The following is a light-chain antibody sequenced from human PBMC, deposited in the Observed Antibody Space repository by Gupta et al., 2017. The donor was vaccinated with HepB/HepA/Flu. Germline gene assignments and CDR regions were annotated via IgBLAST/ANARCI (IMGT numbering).Light chain of an antibody. CDR2: EVI. V-gene: IGLV2-18*02. CDR1: SSDIGSYKR. CDR3: SSYTSSSTLV. J-gene: IGLJ3*02. Sequence: QPALTQPPSVSGSPGQSVTISCTGTSSDIGSYKRVTWYQQPPGTAPIVLIYEVINRPSGVPDRFSASKSGTTAFLTISGLQAEDDAYYYCSSYTSSSTLVFGGGTKLTVL.